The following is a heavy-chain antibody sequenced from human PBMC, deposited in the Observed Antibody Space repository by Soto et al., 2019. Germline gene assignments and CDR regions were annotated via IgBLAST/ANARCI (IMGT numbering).Heavy chain of an antibody. CDR2: VYYSGTT. CDR1: GGSVSSSSYY. Sequence: PSETLSLTCTVSGGSVSSSSYYWGWVRQPPGKGLEWIGNVYYSGTTNYNPSLESRVTISLDTSKNHFSLNLTSVTAADTAVYYSVATTMAYYYGMDVWGQGTTVTVSS. J-gene: IGHJ6*02. D-gene: IGHD5-12*01. CDR3: VATTMAYYYGMDV. V-gene: IGHV4-39*02.